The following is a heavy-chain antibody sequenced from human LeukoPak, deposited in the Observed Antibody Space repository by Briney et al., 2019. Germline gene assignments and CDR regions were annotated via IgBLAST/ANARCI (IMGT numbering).Heavy chain of an antibody. D-gene: IGHD2-15*01. CDR1: GFTFSSYG. CDR2: IRYDGSNK. Sequence: GGSLRLSCAASGFTFSSYGMHWVRQAPGKGLEWVAFIRYDGSNKYYADSVKGRFTISRDNSKNTPYLQMNSLRAEDTAVYYCAKVVVAATLIASNDYWGQGTLVTVSS. J-gene: IGHJ4*02. CDR3: AKVVVAATLIASNDY. V-gene: IGHV3-30*02.